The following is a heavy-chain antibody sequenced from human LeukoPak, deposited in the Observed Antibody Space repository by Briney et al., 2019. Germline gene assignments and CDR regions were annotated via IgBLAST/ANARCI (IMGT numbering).Heavy chain of an antibody. CDR2: INHSGST. CDR1: GGSFSVYY. V-gene: IGHV4-34*01. J-gene: IGHJ6*03. CDR3: ARDRVYYYYMDV. Sequence: SETLSLTCAVYGGSFSVYYWSWIRQPPRKGLEWIGEINHSGSTNYNPSLKSRVTISVDTSKNQFSLKLSSVTAADTAVYYCARDRVYYYYMDVWGKGTTVTVSS.